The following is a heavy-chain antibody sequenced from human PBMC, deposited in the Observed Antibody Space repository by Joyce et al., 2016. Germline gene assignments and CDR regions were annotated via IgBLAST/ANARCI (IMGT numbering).Heavy chain of an antibody. CDR2: ISYDGSNK. CDR3: AGGILTGYFDY. Sequence: QGQLVESGGGVVQPGRSLRLSCDASGFTFSNYGMHWVRQAPGKGLELVAVISYDGSNKHYGDSVKGRFTISRDNSKNTLYLQMNSLRTEDTAVYFCAGGILTGYFDYWGQGTLVSVSS. V-gene: IGHV3-30*03. CDR1: GFTFSNYG. D-gene: IGHD3-9*01. J-gene: IGHJ4*02.